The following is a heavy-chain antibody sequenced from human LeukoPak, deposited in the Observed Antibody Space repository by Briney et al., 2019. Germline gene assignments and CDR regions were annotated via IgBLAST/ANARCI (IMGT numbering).Heavy chain of an antibody. CDR2: IYHSGSN. Sequence: SETLSLTCAVSGYSISSGYYWGWIRQPPGKGLEWIGSIYHSGSNYYNPSLKSRVTISVDTSKNQFSLKLSSVTAADTAVYYCDLEGGDFYGSGSPDYWGQGTLVIVSS. D-gene: IGHD3-10*01. J-gene: IGHJ4*02. V-gene: IGHV4-38-2*01. CDR3: DLEGGDFYGSGSPDY. CDR1: GYSISSGYY.